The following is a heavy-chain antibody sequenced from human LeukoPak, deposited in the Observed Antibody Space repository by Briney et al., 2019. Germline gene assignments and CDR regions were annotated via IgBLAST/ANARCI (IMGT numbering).Heavy chain of an antibody. J-gene: IGHJ3*02. D-gene: IGHD3-3*01. CDR2: ISGSGGST. CDR1: GFTFSSYA. Sequence: GGSLRLSCAASGFTFSSYAMSWVRQAPGKGLDWVSAISGSGGSTYYADSVKGRFTISRDNSKNTLYLQMNSLRAEDTAVYYCAKETYYDFCSGTSVGGAFDIWGQGTMVTVSS. V-gene: IGHV3-23*01. CDR3: AKETYYDFCSGTSVGGAFDI.